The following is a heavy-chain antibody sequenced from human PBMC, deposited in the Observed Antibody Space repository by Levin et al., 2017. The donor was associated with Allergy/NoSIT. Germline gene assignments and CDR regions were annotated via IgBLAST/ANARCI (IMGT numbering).Heavy chain of an antibody. J-gene: IGHJ4*02. Sequence: KVSCKGSGYTFSSYWIGWVRQMPGKGLEWMGIIYPGDSDTRYSPSFQGQVTISADKSISTAYLQWSSLKASDTAMYYCERGDYGSGSYYNLFDFWGQGTLVTVSS. CDR3: ERGDYGSGSYYNLFDF. V-gene: IGHV5-51*01. D-gene: IGHD3-10*01. CDR2: IYPGDSDT. CDR1: GYTFSSYW.